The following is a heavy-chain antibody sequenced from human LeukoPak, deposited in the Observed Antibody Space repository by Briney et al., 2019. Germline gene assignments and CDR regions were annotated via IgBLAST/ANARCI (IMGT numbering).Heavy chain of an antibody. CDR3: ARRLSNDY. CDR2: IYYSGST. CDR1: GGSISSSSYY. D-gene: IGHD5/OR15-5a*01. V-gene: IGHV4-39*01. J-gene: IGHJ4*02. Sequence: PSETLSLTCTVSGGSISSSSYYWGWIRQPPGMGLEWIGSIYYSGSTYYNPSLKSRVTISVDTSKNQFSLKLSSVTAADTAVYYCARRLSNDYWGQGTLVTVSS.